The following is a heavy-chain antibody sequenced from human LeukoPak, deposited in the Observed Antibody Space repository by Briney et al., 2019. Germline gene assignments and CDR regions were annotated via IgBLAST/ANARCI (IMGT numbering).Heavy chain of an antibody. Sequence: SETLSLTCAVYGGSFSGYYWSWIRQPPGKGLEWIGEINHSGSTNYNLSLKSRVTISVDTSRNQFSLKLSSVTAADTAVYYCASRFRRRIDPWGQGTLVTVSS. J-gene: IGHJ5*02. CDR3: ASRFRRRIDP. CDR2: INHSGST. CDR1: GGSFSGYY. D-gene: IGHD3-16*01. V-gene: IGHV4-34*01.